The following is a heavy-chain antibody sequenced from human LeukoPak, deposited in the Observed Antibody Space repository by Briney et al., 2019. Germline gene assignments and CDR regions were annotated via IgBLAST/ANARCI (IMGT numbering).Heavy chain of an antibody. CDR2: ISGYNGNT. CDR1: GYTFSSYG. CDR3: ARSSLGTITAGPFDY. V-gene: IGHV1-18*01. Sequence: ASVKVSCKASGYTFSSYGTAWVRQAPGQGLEWMGWISGYNGNTNYAQKLQGRVSMTTDTSTTTAYMELRSLTSDDTALYYCARSSLGTITAGPFDYWGQGTLVTVSS. D-gene: IGHD5-12*01. J-gene: IGHJ4*02.